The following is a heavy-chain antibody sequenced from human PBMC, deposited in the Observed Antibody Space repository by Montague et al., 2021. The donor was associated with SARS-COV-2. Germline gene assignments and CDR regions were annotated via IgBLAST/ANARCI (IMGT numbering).Heavy chain of an antibody. D-gene: IGHD1-26*01. CDR2: THYRSKWYN. CDR1: GDSVSSNIAT. V-gene: IGHV6-1*01. Sequence: CAISGDSVSSNIATCNWIRQSPSIRLERLGRTHYRSKWYNDYAESVKSRITIDPDTSKHQFSLHLNSVTPEDTAVYYCVGTPMRSQDGLRGTFSDWGQGALVSVSS. CDR3: VGTPMRSQDGLRGTFSD. J-gene: IGHJ4*02.